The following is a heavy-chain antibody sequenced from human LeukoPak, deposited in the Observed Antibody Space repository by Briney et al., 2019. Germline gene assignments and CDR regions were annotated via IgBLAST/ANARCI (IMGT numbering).Heavy chain of an antibody. D-gene: IGHD6-13*01. CDR3: ARVQRSSWAPAGY. CDR1: GFTFSSYS. V-gene: IGHV3-21*01. Sequence: GGSLRLSCAASGFTFSSYSMNWVRQAPGKGLEWFSSISSSSSYIYYADSVKGRFTISRDNAKNSLYLQMNSLRAEDTAVYYCARVQRSSWAPAGYWGQGTLVTVSS. CDR2: ISSSSSYI. J-gene: IGHJ4*02.